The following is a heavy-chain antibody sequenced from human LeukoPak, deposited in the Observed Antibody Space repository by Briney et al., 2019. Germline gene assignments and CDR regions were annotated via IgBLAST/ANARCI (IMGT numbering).Heavy chain of an antibody. J-gene: IGHJ4*02. CDR2: ISAYNGNT. Sequence: ASVKVSCKASGYTFTSYGISWVRQAPGQGLEWMVWISAYNGNTNYAQKLQGRVTMTTDTSTSTAYMELRSLRSDDTAVYYCARDEKLGYSSSWYAGYWGQGTLVTVSS. D-gene: IGHD6-13*01. V-gene: IGHV1-18*01. CDR3: ARDEKLGYSSSWYAGY. CDR1: GYTFTSYG.